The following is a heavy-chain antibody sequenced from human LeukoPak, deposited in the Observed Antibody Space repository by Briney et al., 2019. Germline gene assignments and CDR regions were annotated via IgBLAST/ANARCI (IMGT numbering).Heavy chain of an antibody. CDR1: GGSISSSSYY. CDR2: IYYSGST. CDR3: ARSPEGTYYDFWSGSRPGINWFDP. Sequence: KPSETLSLTCTVSGGSISSSSYYWGWIRQPPGKGLEWIGSIYYSGSTYYNPSLKSRVTISVDTSKNQFSLKLSSVTAADTAVYYCARSPEGTYYDFWSGSRPGINWFDPWGQGTLVTVSS. J-gene: IGHJ5*02. D-gene: IGHD3-3*01. V-gene: IGHV4-39*01.